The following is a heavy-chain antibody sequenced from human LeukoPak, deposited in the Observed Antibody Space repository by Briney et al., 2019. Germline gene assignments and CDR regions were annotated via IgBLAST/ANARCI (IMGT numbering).Heavy chain of an antibody. Sequence: SETLSLTCTVSGGSISSYYWSWMRQPPGKGLEWIGEIYYTGSTNYNPSLKSRVTISVDTSKNQFSLKLSSVTAADTAMYYCASAPDSDSSGQDAFDIWGQGTMVTVSS. D-gene: IGHD3-22*01. V-gene: IGHV4-59*01. J-gene: IGHJ3*02. CDR1: GGSISSYY. CDR2: IYYTGST. CDR3: ASAPDSDSSGQDAFDI.